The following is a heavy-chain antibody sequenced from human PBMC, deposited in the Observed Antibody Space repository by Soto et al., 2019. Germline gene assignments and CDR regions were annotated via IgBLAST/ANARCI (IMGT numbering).Heavy chain of an antibody. J-gene: IGHJ4*02. CDR1: GFTFRIYY. CDR2: ISSAGDYT. D-gene: IGHD1-1*01. Sequence: QVQLVESGGDLVKPGGSLRLSCAASGFTFRIYYMTWVRQAPGEGLEWISYISSAGDYTDYADSVKGRFTISRDNGRNSMFMQMNSLRAEDTAVYYCVRANWNVDYWGRGTLVTVSS. V-gene: IGHV3-11*06. CDR3: VRANWNVDY.